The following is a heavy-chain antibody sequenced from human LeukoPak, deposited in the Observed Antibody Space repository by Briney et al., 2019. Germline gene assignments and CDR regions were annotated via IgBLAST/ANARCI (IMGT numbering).Heavy chain of an antibody. D-gene: IGHD5-18*01. CDR3: AXXRSGYSYGWTFDY. CDR1: XXTFXXXX. V-gene: IGHV3-43*01. J-gene: IGHJ4*02. CDR2: IXXXGGXX. Sequence: GGSXRLSCAASXXTFXXXXXXXXXXXPXXXXXXXSLIXXXGGXXYXXDXXKGRFTISRDNSKNSLYLQMNSLRTEDTALYYXAXXRSGYSYGWTFDYWXQGTLVTVSS.